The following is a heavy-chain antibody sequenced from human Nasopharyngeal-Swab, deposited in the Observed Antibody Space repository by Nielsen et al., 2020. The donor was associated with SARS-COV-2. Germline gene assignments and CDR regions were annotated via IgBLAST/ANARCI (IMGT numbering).Heavy chain of an antibody. V-gene: IGHV3-11*01. D-gene: IGHD5-12*01. CDR3: TRLTRDSGYDFYYYGMDV. CDR2: ITSGNSV. Sequence: WIRQPPGKGLQWISYITSGNSVQYADSVRGRFTISRDNAKNSLYLQMNSLKTEDTAVYYCTRLTRDSGYDFYYYGMDVWGQGTTVTVSS. J-gene: IGHJ6*02.